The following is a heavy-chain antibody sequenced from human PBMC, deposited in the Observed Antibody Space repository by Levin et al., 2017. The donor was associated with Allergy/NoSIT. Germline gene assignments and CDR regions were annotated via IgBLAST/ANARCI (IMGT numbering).Heavy chain of an antibody. CDR1: GGSISSGSYY. V-gene: IGHV4-61*02. D-gene: IGHD3-9*01. Sequence: LRLSCTVSGGSISSGSYYWSWIRQPAGKGLEWIGRIYTSGSTNYNPSLKSRVTISVDTSKNQFSLKLSSVTAADTAVYYCARDAPPYDILTGYLYNWFDPWGQGTLVTVSS. CDR3: ARDAPPYDILTGYLYNWFDP. CDR2: IYTSGST. J-gene: IGHJ5*02.